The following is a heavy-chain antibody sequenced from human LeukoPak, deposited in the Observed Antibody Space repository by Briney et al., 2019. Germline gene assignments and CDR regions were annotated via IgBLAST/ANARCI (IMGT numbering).Heavy chain of an antibody. D-gene: IGHD1-7*01. Sequence: ASVKVSCKVSGYTFTSYGISWVRQAPGQGLEWMGWISAYNGNTNYAQKLQGRVTMTTDTSTSTAYMELRSLRSDDTAVYYCARGSWDYPLTLFDYWGQGTLVTVSS. CDR2: ISAYNGNT. V-gene: IGHV1-18*01. J-gene: IGHJ4*02. CDR1: GYTFTSYG. CDR3: ARGSWDYPLTLFDY.